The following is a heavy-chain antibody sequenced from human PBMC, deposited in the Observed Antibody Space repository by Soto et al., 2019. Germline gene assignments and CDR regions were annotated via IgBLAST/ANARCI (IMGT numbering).Heavy chain of an antibody. V-gene: IGHV1-18*01. J-gene: IGHJ5*02. CDR1: GYTCTTYG. CDR3: ARGPMAGSGWFDP. CDR2: VSADNVNT. Sequence: ASVKVSCKASGYTCTTYGISWVQQAPGQGLEWMGWVSADNVNTNYAQKIQGRVTMTTDTSTSTAYMELRSLRSDDTAVYYCARGPMAGSGWFDPWGQGTLVTVSS. D-gene: IGHD3-10*01.